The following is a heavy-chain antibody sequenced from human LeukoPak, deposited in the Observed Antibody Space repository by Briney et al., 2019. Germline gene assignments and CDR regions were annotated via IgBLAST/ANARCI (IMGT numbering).Heavy chain of an antibody. D-gene: IGHD2-8*01. CDR2: IIPIFGIA. V-gene: IGHV1-69*04. J-gene: IGHJ3*02. CDR3: ARMVPASFDI. CDR1: GYTFTSYG. Sequence: SVKVSCKASGYTFTSYGISWVRQAPGQGLEWMGRIIPIFGIANYAQKFQGRVTITADKSTSTAYMELSSLRSEDTAVYYCARMVPASFDIWGQGTMVTVSS.